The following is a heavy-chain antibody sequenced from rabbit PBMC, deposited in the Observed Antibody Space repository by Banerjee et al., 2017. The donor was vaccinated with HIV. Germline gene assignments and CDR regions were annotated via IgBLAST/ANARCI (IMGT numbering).Heavy chain of an antibody. D-gene: IGHD1-1*01. V-gene: IGHV1S47*01. Sequence: QQQLVESGGGLVKPGASLTLTCKASGLDFSSSGISWVRQAPGKGLEWIAYIYPDYGSTDYASWVNGRFTISLDNAQNTVFLQMTSLTAADTATYFCARFYYASSSGYYKGVDLWGQGTLVTVS. J-gene: IGHJ4*01. CDR3: ARFYYASSSGYYKGVDL. CDR1: GLDFSSSG. CDR2: IYPDYGST.